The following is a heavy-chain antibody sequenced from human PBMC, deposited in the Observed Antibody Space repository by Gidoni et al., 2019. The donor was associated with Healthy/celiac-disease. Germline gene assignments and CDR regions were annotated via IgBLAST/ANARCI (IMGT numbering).Heavy chain of an antibody. Sequence: QLQLPESGPGLVKPSETLSLPCTVSGGPISSSSYYWGWIRQPPGKGLEWIGSIYCSGSTYYNPSLKSRVTISVDTSKNQFSLKLSSVTAADTAVYYCARRTWIQTFDYWGQGTLVTVSS. CDR1: GGPISSSSYY. CDR3: ARRTWIQTFDY. D-gene: IGHD5-18*01. V-gene: IGHV4-39*01. CDR2: IYCSGST. J-gene: IGHJ4*02.